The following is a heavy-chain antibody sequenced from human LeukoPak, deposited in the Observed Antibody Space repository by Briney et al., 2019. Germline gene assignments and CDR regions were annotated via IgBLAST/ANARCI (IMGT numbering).Heavy chain of an antibody. J-gene: IGHJ6*03. D-gene: IGHD5-24*01. CDR1: GGTFSSYA. V-gene: IGHV1-69*13. Sequence: ASVKVSCEANGGTFSSYAISWVRQAPGQGLEWMGGIIPIFGTANYAQKFQGRVTITADESTSTAYMELSSLRSEDTAVYYCARDIGASYNNYYYYMDVWGKGTTVTISS. CDR2: IIPIFGTA. CDR3: ARDIGASYNNYYYYMDV.